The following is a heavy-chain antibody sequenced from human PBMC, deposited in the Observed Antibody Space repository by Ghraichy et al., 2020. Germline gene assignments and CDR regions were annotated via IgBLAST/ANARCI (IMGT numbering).Heavy chain of an antibody. CDR3: ARDPPRKGTGWYYFDS. Sequence: GSLRLSCAASGFGLSGDTMSWVRQAPGKGLEWVSSISGISAYVYYADSVKGRFTISRDNAKNSLYLQMNSLRAEETAVYYCARDPPRKGTGWYYFDSWGQGTLVTVSS. D-gene: IGHD6-19*01. V-gene: IGHV3-21*01. CDR2: ISGISAYV. CDR1: GFGLSGDT. J-gene: IGHJ4*02.